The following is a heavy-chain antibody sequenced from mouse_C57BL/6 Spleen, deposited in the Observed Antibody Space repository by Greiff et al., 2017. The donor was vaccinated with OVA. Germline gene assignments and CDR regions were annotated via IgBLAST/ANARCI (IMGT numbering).Heavy chain of an antibody. CDR1: GYSFTGYY. J-gene: IGHJ4*01. D-gene: IGHD2-1*01. CDR2: INPSTGGT. Sequence: EVQLQQSGPELVKPGASVKISCKASGYSFTGYYMNWVKLSPEKSLEWIGEINPSTGGTTYNQKFKAKATLTVDKSSSTAYMQLKSLTSEDSAVYYCARFSLPSMDYWGQGTSVTVSS. CDR3: ARFSLPSMDY. V-gene: IGHV1-42*01.